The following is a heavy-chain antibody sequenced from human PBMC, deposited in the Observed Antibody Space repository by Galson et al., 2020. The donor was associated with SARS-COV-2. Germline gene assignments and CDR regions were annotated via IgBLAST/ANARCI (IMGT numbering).Heavy chain of an antibody. CDR2: TRDKANSYTT. V-gene: IGHV3-72*01. CDR1: GFTFSDHY. CDR3: ARHVVYGSGGSCYVYFDY. D-gene: IGHD2-15*01. Sequence: GESLKISCAASGFTFSDHYMDWVRQAPGKGLAWVGRTRDKANSYTTEYAGSVKNRFTISRDDSKNSLHLQMDSLKTEDTAMYYCARHVVYGSGGSCYVYFDYWGQGTLVTVSS. J-gene: IGHJ4*02.